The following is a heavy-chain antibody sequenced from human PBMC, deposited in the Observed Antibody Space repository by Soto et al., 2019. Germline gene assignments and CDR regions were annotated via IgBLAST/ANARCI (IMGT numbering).Heavy chain of an antibody. J-gene: IGHJ3*02. D-gene: IGHD5-12*01. Sequence: ASVKVSCKASGFTFTSYSMHWVRQAPGQRLEWMGWINAGNGNTKYSQKFQGRVTITRDTSASTAYMELSSLRSEDTAVYYCARVGVATLYAFDIWGQGTMVTVSS. CDR2: INAGNGNT. V-gene: IGHV1-3*01. CDR1: GFTFTSYS. CDR3: ARVGVATLYAFDI.